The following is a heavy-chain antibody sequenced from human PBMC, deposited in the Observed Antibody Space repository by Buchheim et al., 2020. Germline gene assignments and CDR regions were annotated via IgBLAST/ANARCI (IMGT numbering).Heavy chain of an antibody. V-gene: IGHV1-2*04. Sequence: QVQLVQSGAEVKKPGSSVKVSCKASGGTFSSYTISWVRQAPGQGLEWMGWINPNSGGTNYAQKFQGWVTMTRDTSISTAYMELSRLRSDDTAVYYCARAINHYYDFWSGYHYYFDYWGQGTL. CDR3: ARAINHYYDFWSGYHYYFDY. D-gene: IGHD3-3*01. CDR1: GGTFSSYT. J-gene: IGHJ4*02. CDR2: INPNSGGT.